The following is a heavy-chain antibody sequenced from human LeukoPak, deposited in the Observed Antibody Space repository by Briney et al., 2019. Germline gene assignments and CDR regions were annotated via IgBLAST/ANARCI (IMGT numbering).Heavy chain of an antibody. CDR3: AKVSEYQLLSPEGWFDP. V-gene: IGHV3-30*18. D-gene: IGHD2-2*01. CDR1: GFTFSSYG. J-gene: IGHJ5*02. Sequence: GGSLRLSCAASGFTFSSYGMNWVRQAPGKGLEWVAVISYDGSNKYYADSVKGRFTISRDNSKNTLYLQMNSLRAEDTAVYYCAKVSEYQLLSPEGWFDPWGQGTLVTVSS. CDR2: ISYDGSNK.